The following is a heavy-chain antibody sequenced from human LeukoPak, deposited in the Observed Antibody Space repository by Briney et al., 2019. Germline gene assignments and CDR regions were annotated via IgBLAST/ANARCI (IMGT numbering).Heavy chain of an antibody. CDR3: ARGYNYGHDY. Sequence: NMHXVRQAPGQXLEWMGRVISHSGGTNYAPRFQGRVTMTRDTSTSTAYMELSRLKSDDTAVYYCARGYNYGHDYWGQGTLVTVSS. V-gene: IGHV1-2*06. J-gene: IGHJ4*02. CDR2: VISHSGGT. D-gene: IGHD5-18*01. CDR1: N.